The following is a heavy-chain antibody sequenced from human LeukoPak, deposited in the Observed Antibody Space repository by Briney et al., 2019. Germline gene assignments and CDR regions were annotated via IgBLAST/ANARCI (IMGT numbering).Heavy chain of an antibody. CDR2: ISGDGGNT. CDR1: RFTFDDYA. J-gene: IGHJ3*02. V-gene: IGHV3-43*02. Sequence: GGSLRPSCAASRFTFDDYAIHWVRQAPGKGLEWVSLISGDGGNTYYADSVKGRFTISRDNSKNSLYLQMNSLRPEDTALYYCAKAQGWNDVWNAFDIWGLGTMVTVSS. D-gene: IGHD1-1*01. CDR3: AKAQGWNDVWNAFDI.